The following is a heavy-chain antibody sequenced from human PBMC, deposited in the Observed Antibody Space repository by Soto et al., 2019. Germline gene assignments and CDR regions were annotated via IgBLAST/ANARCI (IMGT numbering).Heavy chain of an antibody. Sequence: QVQLVQSGAEVMKPGASVKVSCKASGYTFTNYYMHWVRQAPGQGLEWMGIIIPSGGATTYAQKFQGRVNMTRDTSTSTVYMELSSLRSEDTAVYYCAKDISNHGYSYGYGYYYYGMDVWGQGTTVTVSS. CDR3: AKDISNHGYSYGYGYYYYGMDV. D-gene: IGHD5-18*01. J-gene: IGHJ6*02. CDR1: GYTFTNYY. CDR2: IIPSGGAT. V-gene: IGHV1-46*01.